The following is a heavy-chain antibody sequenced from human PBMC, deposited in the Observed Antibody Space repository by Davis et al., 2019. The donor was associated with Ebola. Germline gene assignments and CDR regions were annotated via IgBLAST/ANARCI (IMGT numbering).Heavy chain of an antibody. D-gene: IGHD6-13*01. J-gene: IGHJ6*02. CDR2: IIPIFGTA. V-gene: IGHV1-69*06. CDR1: GGTFSSYA. CDR3: ARDTRPYSSSWSYYYYYGMDV. Sequence: AASVKVSCKASGGTFSSYAISWVRQAPGQGLEWMGGIIPIFGTANYAQKFQGRVTITADKSTSTAYMELSSLRSEDTAVYYCARDTRPYSSSWSYYYYYGMDVWGQGTTVTVSS.